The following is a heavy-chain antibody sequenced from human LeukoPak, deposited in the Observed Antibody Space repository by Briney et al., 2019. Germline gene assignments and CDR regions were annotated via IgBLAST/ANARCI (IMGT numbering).Heavy chain of an antibody. Sequence: PSEILSLTCAVYGGSFSGYYWSWIRQPPGKGLEWIGEINHSGSTNYNPSLKSRVTISVDTSKNQFSLKLSSVTAADTAVYYCARGWPHELYDAFDIWGHGTMVTVSS. CDR3: ARGWPHELYDAFDI. V-gene: IGHV4-34*01. J-gene: IGHJ3*02. CDR1: GGSFSGYY. D-gene: IGHD1-26*01. CDR2: INHSGST.